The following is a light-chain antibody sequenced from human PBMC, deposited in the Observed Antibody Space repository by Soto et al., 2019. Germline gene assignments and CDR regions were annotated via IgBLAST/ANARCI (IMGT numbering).Light chain of an antibody. CDR3: QQSLDT. V-gene: IGKV3-11*01. Sequence: EIVLTQSPATLSLSPGERATLSCRASQSVSSYLAWYQQKPGQAPRLLIYDASNRATGIPARFSGSGSGTDFTLTISSLEPEDFAVYYCQQSLDTFGPGTKVDIK. CDR1: QSVSSY. CDR2: DAS. J-gene: IGKJ3*01.